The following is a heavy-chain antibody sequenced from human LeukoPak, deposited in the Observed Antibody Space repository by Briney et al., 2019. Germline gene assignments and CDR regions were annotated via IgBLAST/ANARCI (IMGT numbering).Heavy chain of an antibody. CDR3: AKDGARSQVLLWFGEFPTLADY. J-gene: IGHJ4*02. Sequence: SGGSLRLSCAASGFTFSSYAMSWVRQAPGKGLEWVSAISGSGGSTYYADSVKGRFTISRDNSKNTLYLQMNSLRAEDTAVYYCAKDGARSQVLLWFGEFPTLADYWGQGTLVTVSS. CDR1: GFTFSSYA. V-gene: IGHV3-23*01. D-gene: IGHD3-10*01. CDR2: ISGSGGST.